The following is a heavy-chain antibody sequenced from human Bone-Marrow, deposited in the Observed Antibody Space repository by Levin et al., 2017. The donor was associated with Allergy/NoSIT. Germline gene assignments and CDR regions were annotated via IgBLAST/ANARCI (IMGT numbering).Heavy chain of an antibody. CDR3: ARVGGVAGNYYYDGMDV. D-gene: IGHD6-19*01. CDR2: IKQDGSEK. CDR1: GFTFSSYW. J-gene: IGHJ6*02. Sequence: GESLKISCAASGFTFSSYWMSWVRQAPGKGLEWVANIKQDGSEKYYVDSVKGRFTISRDNAKNSLYLQMNSLRAEDTAVYYCARVGGVAGNYYYDGMDVWGQGTTVTVSS. V-gene: IGHV3-7*01.